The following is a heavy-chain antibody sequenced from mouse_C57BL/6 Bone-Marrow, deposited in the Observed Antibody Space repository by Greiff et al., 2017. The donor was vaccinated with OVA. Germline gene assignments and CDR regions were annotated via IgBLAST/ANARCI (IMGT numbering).Heavy chain of an antibody. V-gene: IGHV3-6*01. CDR3: ARALAWFAY. CDR1: GYSITSGYY. CDR2: IRYDGSN. Sequence: VQLKESGPGLVKPSQSLSLTCSVTGYSITSGYYWNWIRQFPGNKLEWMGYIRYDGSNNYNPSLKNRISITRDTSKNQFFLKLNSVTTEDTATYYCARALAWFAYWGQGTLVTVSA. J-gene: IGHJ3*01.